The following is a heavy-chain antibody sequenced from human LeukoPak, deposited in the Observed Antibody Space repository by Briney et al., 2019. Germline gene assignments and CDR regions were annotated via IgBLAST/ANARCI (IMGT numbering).Heavy chain of an antibody. D-gene: IGHD6-13*01. CDR2: ISSSGSTI. CDR3: AKAYSSSWYYGMDV. Sequence: PGGSLRLSCAASGFTFSDYYMSWIRQAPGKGLEWVSYISSSGSTIYYADSVKGRFTISRDNAKNSLYLQMNSLRAEGTAVYYCAKAYSSSWYYGMDVWGQGTTVTVSS. CDR1: GFTFSDYY. V-gene: IGHV3-11*01. J-gene: IGHJ6*02.